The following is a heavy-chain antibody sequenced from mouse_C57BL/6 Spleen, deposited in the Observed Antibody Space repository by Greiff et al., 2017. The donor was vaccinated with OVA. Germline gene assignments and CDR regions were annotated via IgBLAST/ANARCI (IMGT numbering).Heavy chain of an antibody. J-gene: IGHJ2*01. CDR3: ARDGLGLDY. CDR1: GYAFTNYL. D-gene: IGHD3-3*01. CDR2: INPASGGT. V-gene: IGHV1-54*01. Sequence: VQLMESGAELVRPGTSVKVSCKASGYAFTNYLIEWVKQRPGQGLEWIGVINPASGGTKYNEKFKGKATLTADKSSSTAYLQLSSLTSEDSAVYFCARDGLGLDYWGQGTTLTVSS.